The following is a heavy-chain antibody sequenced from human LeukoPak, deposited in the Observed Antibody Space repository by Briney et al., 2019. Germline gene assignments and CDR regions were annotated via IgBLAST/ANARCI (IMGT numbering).Heavy chain of an antibody. D-gene: IGHD3-10*01. V-gene: IGHV4-59*12. CDR3: ARGVGRRFDY. Sequence: SETLSLTCTVSGGSISSYYWSWIRQPPGKGLEWIGYIYYSGSTNYNPSLKSRVTISVDTSKNQFSLKLSSVTAADTAVYYCARGVGRRFDYWGQGTLVTVSS. J-gene: IGHJ4*02. CDR2: IYYSGST. CDR1: GGSISSYY.